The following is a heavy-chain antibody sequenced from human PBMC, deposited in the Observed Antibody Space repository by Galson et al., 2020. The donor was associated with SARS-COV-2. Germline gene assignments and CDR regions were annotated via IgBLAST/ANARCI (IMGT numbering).Heavy chain of an antibody. CDR3: ARGGSGTTRGISKYNYYGMDV. CDR1: GGSISSYY. D-gene: IGHD2-15*01. V-gene: IGHV4-59*01. J-gene: IGHJ6*02. Sequence: ETSETLSLTCTVSGGSISSYYWSWIRQPPGKGLEWIGYISYSGSTNYNPSLKSRVTISLDTSKNQFSLKLSSVTAADTAVYYCARGGSGTTRGISKYNYYGMDVWGQGTTVTVSS. CDR2: ISYSGST.